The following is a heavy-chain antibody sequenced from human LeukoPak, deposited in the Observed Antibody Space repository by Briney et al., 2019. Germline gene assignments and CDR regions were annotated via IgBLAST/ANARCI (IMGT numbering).Heavy chain of an antibody. J-gene: IGHJ4*02. CDR2: INPSGGST. Sequence: ASVKVSCKASGYTFTSYYMHWVRQAPGQGLEWMGIINPSGGSTSYAQKFQGRVTMTRDTSTSTVYMELSSLRSEDTAVYYCARGAGIAVAGNPASSSFDYWGQGTLVTVSS. CDR1: GYTFTSYY. CDR3: ARGAGIAVAGNPASSSFDY. D-gene: IGHD6-19*01. V-gene: IGHV1-46*01.